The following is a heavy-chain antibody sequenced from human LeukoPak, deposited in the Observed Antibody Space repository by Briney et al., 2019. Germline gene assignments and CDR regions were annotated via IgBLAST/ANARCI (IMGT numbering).Heavy chain of an antibody. Sequence: ASVKVSCKASGYTFTGYYMHWVRQAPGQGLERMGWINPNSGGTNYAQEFQGRVTMTRDTSISTAYMELSRLRSDDTAVYYCANSYSSSWPFDYWGQGTLVTVSS. CDR1: GYTFTGYY. J-gene: IGHJ4*02. CDR2: INPNSGGT. CDR3: ANSYSSSWPFDY. D-gene: IGHD6-13*01. V-gene: IGHV1-2*02.